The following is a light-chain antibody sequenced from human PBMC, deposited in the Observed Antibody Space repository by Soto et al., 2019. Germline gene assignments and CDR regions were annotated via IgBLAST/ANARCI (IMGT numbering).Light chain of an antibody. J-gene: IGLJ2*01. Sequence: QSALTQPASVSGSPGQSITISCTGTSSDVGGYNYVSWYQQHPGKAPKLMIYDVSNRPSGVSNRFSGSKSGNTASLTISGLHAEDEADYYCSSYTRSSTLVFGGGTKLTVL. CDR2: DVS. CDR3: SSYTRSSTLV. V-gene: IGLV2-14*01. CDR1: SSDVGGYNY.